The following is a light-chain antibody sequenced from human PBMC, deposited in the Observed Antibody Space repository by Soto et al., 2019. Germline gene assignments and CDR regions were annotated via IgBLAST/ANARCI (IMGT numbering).Light chain of an antibody. CDR3: QQYNNWPRAT. CDR1: QSISSN. Sequence: EIVMTQSPATLSVSPGERATLSCRASQSISSNLAWYQQKPGQAPRLLMFRTSSRATGFPDRFSGSGSGTEFNLTISRLQSEDFGVYYCQQYNNWPRATFGGGTKVDIK. CDR2: RTS. J-gene: IGKJ4*01. V-gene: IGKV3-15*01.